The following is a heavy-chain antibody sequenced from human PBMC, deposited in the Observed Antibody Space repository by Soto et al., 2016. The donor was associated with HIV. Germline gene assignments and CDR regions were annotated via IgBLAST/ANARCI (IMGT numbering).Heavy chain of an antibody. J-gene: IGHJ4*02. D-gene: IGHD3-16*01. Sequence: QVQLVQSGAEVKKPGASVKVSCKASGYTFSSYGINWVRQAPGQGLEWMGWISTYNGNTNYAQKLQDRITMTTDTSTTTVYMELRSLRSDDTAVYYCARDLIPWGSYKDYFDYWGQGTLITSPQ. CDR1: GYTFSSYG. V-gene: IGHV1-18*01. CDR2: ISTYNGNT. CDR3: ARDLIPWGSYKDYFDY.